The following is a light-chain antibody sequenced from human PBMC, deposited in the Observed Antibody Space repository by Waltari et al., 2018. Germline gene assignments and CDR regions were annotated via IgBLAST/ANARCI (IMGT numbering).Light chain of an antibody. V-gene: IGKV1-5*03. Sequence: DIQMTQSPSTLSASVGDRVTITCRASQSISSWLAWYQQKPGKAPKLLIYKASSLESGVPSRFSGSGAGTEFTLTISSLQPDDVATYYCQQYNIPWTFGQGTKVEIK. CDR3: QQYNIPWT. J-gene: IGKJ1*01. CDR1: QSISSW. CDR2: KAS.